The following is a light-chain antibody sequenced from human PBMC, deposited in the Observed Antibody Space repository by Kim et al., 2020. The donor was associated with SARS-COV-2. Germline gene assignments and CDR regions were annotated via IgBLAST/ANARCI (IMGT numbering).Light chain of an antibody. CDR1: TSNIGSGT. J-gene: IGLJ3*02. CDR3: AAWDDSLNGLV. V-gene: IGLV1-44*01. CDR2: SDN. Sequence: QTGSISCSGSTSNIGSGTVNWYQQLPGTAPKLLIYSDNQRPSGVPDRFSGSQSGTSASLAISGLQSEDEADYYCAAWDDSLNGLVFGGGTKVTVL.